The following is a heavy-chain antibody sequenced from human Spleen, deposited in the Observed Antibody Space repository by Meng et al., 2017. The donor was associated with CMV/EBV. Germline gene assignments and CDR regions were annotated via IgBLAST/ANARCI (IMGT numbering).Heavy chain of an antibody. CDR1: GFTFRNDW. CDR2: INRDGTNT. Sequence: GGSLRLSCAASGFTFRNDWMYWVRQAPGKGLAWVSRINRDGTNTRYAASVTGRFTISRDNAKNTLFLQMDSPRADDTAVYYCARLSYDSGGRYYGSWFDPWGQGSLVTVSS. V-gene: IGHV3-74*01. D-gene: IGHD3-22*01. CDR3: ARLSYDSGGRYYGSWFDP. J-gene: IGHJ5*02.